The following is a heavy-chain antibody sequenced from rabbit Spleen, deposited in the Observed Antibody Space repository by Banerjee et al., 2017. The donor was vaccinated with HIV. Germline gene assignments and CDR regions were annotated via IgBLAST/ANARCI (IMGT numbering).Heavy chain of an antibody. CDR2: IDPVFGSA. J-gene: IGHJ4*01. CDR3: ARGGGGAGDGYGL. V-gene: IGHV1S7*01. Sequence: QLKESGGGLVQPGGSLKLSCKASGFDFSSYYMSWVRQAPGKGLEWIGYIDPVFGSAYYASWVNGRFSISRENTQNTVSLQLNSLTAADTATYFCARGGGGAGDGYGLWGPGTLVTVS. D-gene: IGHD6-1*01. CDR1: GFDFSSYY.